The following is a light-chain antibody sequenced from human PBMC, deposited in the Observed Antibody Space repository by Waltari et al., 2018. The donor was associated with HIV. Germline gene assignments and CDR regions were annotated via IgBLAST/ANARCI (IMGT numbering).Light chain of an antibody. J-gene: IGLJ1*01. CDR1: SSDVGDYNY. Sequence: QSALTQPASVSGSPGQSITISCTGTSSDVGDYNYVSCYQQHPGKAPKLIIYDVSNRPSWVSNRFSGSKSGNTASLTISGLQTEDEADYYCSSYTSSSTRVFGTGTKVTVL. CDR2: DVS. CDR3: SSYTSSSTRV. V-gene: IGLV2-14*01.